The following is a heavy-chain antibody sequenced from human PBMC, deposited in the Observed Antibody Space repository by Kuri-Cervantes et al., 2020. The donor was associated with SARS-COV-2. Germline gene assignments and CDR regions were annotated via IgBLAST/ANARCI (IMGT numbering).Heavy chain of an antibody. D-gene: IGHD2-2*03. Sequence: GSLRLSCTVSGDSISSYYWSWIRQPAGKGLEWIGRIYISGSTNYNPSLESRVTMSIDTSRNQFSLRLSSVTAADTAVYYRAGGYTGWISNWGQGTLVTVSS. V-gene: IGHV4-4*07. CDR1: GDSISSYY. CDR3: AGGYTGWISN. J-gene: IGHJ4*02. CDR2: IYISGST.